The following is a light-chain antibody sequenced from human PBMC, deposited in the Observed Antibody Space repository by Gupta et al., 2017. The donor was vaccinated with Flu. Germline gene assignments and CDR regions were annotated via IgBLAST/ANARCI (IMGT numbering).Light chain of an antibody. CDR2: GAS. J-gene: IGKJ4*01. CDR3: QQYGSSPLLT. CDR1: QSVSSSY. V-gene: IGKV3-20*01. Sequence: RATLPGRASQSVSSSYLAWYQQKPGQAPRLLIYGASSRATGIPDRFSGSGSGTDFTLTISRLEPEDFAVYYCQQYGSSPLLTFGGGTKVEIK.